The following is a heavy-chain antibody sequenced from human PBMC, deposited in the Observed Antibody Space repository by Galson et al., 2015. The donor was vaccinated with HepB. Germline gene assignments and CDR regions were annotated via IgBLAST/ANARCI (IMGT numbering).Heavy chain of an antibody. CDR1: GGSISSGGYY. J-gene: IGHJ3*02. V-gene: IGHV4-31*03. D-gene: IGHD3-10*01. CDR2: IYYSGST. CDR3: ARGLWFGELYPLDI. Sequence: TLSLTCTVSGGSISSGGYYWSWIRQHPGTGLEWIGYIYYSGSTYYNPSLKSRVTISVDTSKNQFSLKLSSVTAADTAVYYCARGLWFGELYPLDIWGQGTMVTVSS.